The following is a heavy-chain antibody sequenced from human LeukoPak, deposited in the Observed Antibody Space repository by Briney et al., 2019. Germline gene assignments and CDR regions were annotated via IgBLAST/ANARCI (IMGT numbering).Heavy chain of an antibody. CDR3: ARVIEYSGRFDP. V-gene: IGHV4-31*03. CDR2: IFYRGNT. Sequence: SETLSLTCIVSGVSISGGDYWSWIRPHPGKGVEWIGYIFYRGNTYYSPSLKSRVSMSIDTSKNQFSPMLSSVPAADTAVYYCARVIEYSGRFDPWGQGTLVTVSS. J-gene: IGHJ5*02. D-gene: IGHD1-26*01. CDR1: GVSISGGDY.